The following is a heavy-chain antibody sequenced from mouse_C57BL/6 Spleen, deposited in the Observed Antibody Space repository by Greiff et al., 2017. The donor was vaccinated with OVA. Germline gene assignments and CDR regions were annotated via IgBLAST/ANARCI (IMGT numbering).Heavy chain of an antibody. J-gene: IGHJ2*01. CDR1: GYTFTSYT. CDR3: ANEDYDGGPYYFDY. CDR2: INPSSGYT. Sequence: VQLQQSGAELARPGASVKMSCKASGYTFTSYTMHWVKQRPGQGLEWIGYINPSSGYTKYNQKFKDKATLTADKSSSTAYMQLSSLTSEDSAVYYCANEDYDGGPYYFDYWGQGTTLTVSS. D-gene: IGHD2-4*01. V-gene: IGHV1-4*01.